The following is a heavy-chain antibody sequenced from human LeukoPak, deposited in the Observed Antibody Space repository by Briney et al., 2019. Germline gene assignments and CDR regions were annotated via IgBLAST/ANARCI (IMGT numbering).Heavy chain of an antibody. D-gene: IGHD5-18*01. CDR2: IYHSGST. Sequence: SETLSLTCTVSGDSISNSHWWTWVRQPPGKGLEWIGEIYHSGSTNYNPSLKSRVTISVDTSKNQFSLKLSSVTAADTAVYYCARPRGYSYGFRFYYYMDVWGKGTTVTVSS. V-gene: IGHV4-4*02. J-gene: IGHJ6*03. CDR3: ARPRGYSYGFRFYYYMDV. CDR1: GDSISNSHW.